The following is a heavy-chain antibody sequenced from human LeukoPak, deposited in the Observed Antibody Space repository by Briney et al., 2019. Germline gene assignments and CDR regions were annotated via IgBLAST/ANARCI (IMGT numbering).Heavy chain of an antibody. CDR2: IYTSGST. V-gene: IGHV4-61*02. J-gene: IGHJ4*02. CDR3: ARGTYYYDSSGYPAGEGFDY. D-gene: IGHD3-22*01. CDR1: GGSISSSSYY. Sequence: PSETLSLTCTVSGGSISSSSYYWSWIRQPAGKGLEWIGRIYTSGSTNYNPSLKSRVTISVDTSKNQFSLKLSSVTAADTAVYYCARGTYYYDSSGYPAGEGFDYWGQGTLVTVSS.